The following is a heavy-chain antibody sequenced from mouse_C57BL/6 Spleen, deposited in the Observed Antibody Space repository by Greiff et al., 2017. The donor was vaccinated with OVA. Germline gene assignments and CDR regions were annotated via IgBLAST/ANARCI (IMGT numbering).Heavy chain of an antibody. CDR2: IDPENGDT. J-gene: IGHJ2*01. D-gene: IGHD1-1*01. V-gene: IGHV14-4*01. CDR1: GFNIKDDY. CDR3: TTSLITTVVADY. Sequence: EVMLVESGAELVRPGASVKLSCTASGFNIKDDYMHWVKQRPEQGLEWIGWIDPENGDTEYASKFQGRATITADTSSNTAYLQLSSLTSEDTAVYYCTTSLITTVVADYWGQGTTLTVSS.